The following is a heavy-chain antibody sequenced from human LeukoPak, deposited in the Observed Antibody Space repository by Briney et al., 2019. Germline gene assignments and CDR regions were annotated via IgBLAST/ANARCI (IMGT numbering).Heavy chain of an antibody. V-gene: IGHV4-34*01. CDR2: INHSGST. J-gene: IGHJ4*02. D-gene: IGHD3-22*01. Sequence: SGTLSLTCAVYGGSFSGYYWSWIRQPPGKGLEWIGEINHSGSTNYNPSLKSRVTISVDTSKNQSSLKLSSVTAADTAVYYCARKIPYYYDSSGYYDWGQGTLVTVSS. CDR3: ARKIPYYYDSSGYYD. CDR1: GGSFSGYY.